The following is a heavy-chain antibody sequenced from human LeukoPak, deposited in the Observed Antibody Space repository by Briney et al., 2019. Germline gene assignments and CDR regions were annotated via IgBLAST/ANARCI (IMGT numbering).Heavy chain of an antibody. D-gene: IGHD5-18*01. J-gene: IGHJ5*02. CDR1: GYTFTSYD. V-gene: IGHV1-8*01. CDR3: ARDRIQLYDNWFDP. CDR2: MNPNSGNT. Sequence: GASVKVSCKASGYTFTSYDINWVRQATGQGLEWMGWMNPNSGNTGYAQKFQGRVTMTRNTSISTAYMELSSLRSEDTAVYYCARDRIQLYDNWFDPWGQGTLVTVSS.